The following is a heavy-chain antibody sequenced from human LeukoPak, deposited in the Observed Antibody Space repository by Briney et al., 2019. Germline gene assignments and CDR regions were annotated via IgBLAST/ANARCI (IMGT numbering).Heavy chain of an antibody. CDR2: IWYDGSNK. D-gene: IGHD5-12*01. CDR1: GIPFSSFG. Sequence: PGGSLRLSCAAPGIPFSSFGMHWLRQAPGKGLEWVAFIWYDGSNKYYADSVKGRFTISRDNSKNTLYLQMNSLTAEDTAVYYCASGGYSGYGSRGEYYFDYWGQGTLVTVSS. CDR3: ASGGYSGYGSRGEYYFDY. J-gene: IGHJ4*02. V-gene: IGHV3-33*01.